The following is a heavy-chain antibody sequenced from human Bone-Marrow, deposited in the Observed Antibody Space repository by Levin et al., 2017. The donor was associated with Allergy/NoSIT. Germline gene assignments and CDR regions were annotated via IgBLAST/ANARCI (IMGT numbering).Heavy chain of an antibody. D-gene: IGHD3-16*02. J-gene: IGHJ4*02. CDR3: ANHYWYRFDY. Sequence: PGESLKISCEASGFDFRDYWMTWVRQAPGKGLEWVANINKDGSEKYYVDSVKGRFTISRDNTKNSVDLQVNSLRAEDTAVYYCANHYWYRFDYWGRGTLVTVSS. V-gene: IGHV3-7*01. CDR2: INKDGSEK. CDR1: GFDFRDYW.